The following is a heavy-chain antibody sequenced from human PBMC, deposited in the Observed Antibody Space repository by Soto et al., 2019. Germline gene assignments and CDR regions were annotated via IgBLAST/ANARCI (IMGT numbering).Heavy chain of an antibody. CDR1: GYTCTSYD. CDR3: ARSERRIGAAATRGGNDY. V-gene: IGHV1-8*01. D-gene: IGHD6-13*01. CDR2: MNPNSENT. J-gene: IGHJ4*02. Sequence: QVQLVQSGAEVKKHEASVKVSCKASGYTCTSYDINWVRQVTGQGLEWMGWMNPNSENTGYAQKFQGRVTMTRNTSISTAFMELSSLRSEDTAVYFCARSERRIGAAATRGGNDYWGQGTLVTVSS.